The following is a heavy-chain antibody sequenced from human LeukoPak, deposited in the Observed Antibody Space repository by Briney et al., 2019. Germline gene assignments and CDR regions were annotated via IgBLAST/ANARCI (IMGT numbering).Heavy chain of an antibody. CDR2: ICCDGSNK. CDR3: ARDGLPKGTLDY. J-gene: IGHJ4*02. Sequence: GGSLRLSCVASGFTFSSYAMHWVRQAPGKGLEWVSGICCDGSNKYYADSVKGRFTISRDNSNNTLYLQMNSLRAEDTAVYYCARDGLPKGTLDYWGQGTLVTASS. D-gene: IGHD1-14*01. V-gene: IGHV3-30*04. CDR1: GFTFSSYA.